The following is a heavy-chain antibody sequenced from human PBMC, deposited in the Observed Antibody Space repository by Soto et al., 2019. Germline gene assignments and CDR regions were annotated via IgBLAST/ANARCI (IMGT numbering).Heavy chain of an antibody. Sequence: QVQLVESGGGVVQPGRSLRLSCAASGFTFSSYGMHWVRQAPGKGLEWVAVISYDGSNKYYADSVKGRFTISRDNSKNSLYLQMNSLRAEDTAVYYCAKDLRGYCSGGSCYAEHAFDIWGQGTMVTVSS. J-gene: IGHJ3*02. D-gene: IGHD2-15*01. V-gene: IGHV3-30*18. CDR3: AKDLRGYCSGGSCYAEHAFDI. CDR1: GFTFSSYG. CDR2: ISYDGSNK.